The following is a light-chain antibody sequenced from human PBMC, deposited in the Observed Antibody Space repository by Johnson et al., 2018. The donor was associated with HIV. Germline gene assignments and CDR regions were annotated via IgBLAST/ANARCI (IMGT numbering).Light chain of an antibody. V-gene: IGLV1-51*02. CDR2: ENN. J-gene: IGLJ1*01. CDR1: SSNIGNNY. CDR3: GTWDTRLSAGHV. Sequence: QSVLTQPPSVSAAPGQKVTIPCSGSSSNIGNNYVSWYQQLPGTAPRLPIYENNKRPSGIPDRFSGAKSGTSATLGITGLQTGDEADYYCGTWDTRLSAGHVFGTGTKVTVL.